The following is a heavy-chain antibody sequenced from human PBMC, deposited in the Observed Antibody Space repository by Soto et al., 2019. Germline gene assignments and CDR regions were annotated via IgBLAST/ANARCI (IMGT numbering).Heavy chain of an antibody. CDR1: GFTFSSYE. J-gene: IGHJ4*02. V-gene: IGHV3-48*03. Sequence: PGGSLRLSCAASGFTFSSYEMNWVRQAPGKGLEWVSYISSSGSTIYYADSVKGRFTISRDNAKNSLYLQMNSLRAEDTAVYYCARTYYDILTGYYAPHFDYWGQGTLVTVSS. CDR3: ARTYYDILTGYYAPHFDY. CDR2: ISSSGSTI. D-gene: IGHD3-9*01.